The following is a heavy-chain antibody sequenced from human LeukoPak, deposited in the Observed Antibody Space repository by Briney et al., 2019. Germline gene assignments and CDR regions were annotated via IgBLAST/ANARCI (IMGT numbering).Heavy chain of an antibody. D-gene: IGHD2-15*01. CDR2: ISAHYGNT. V-gene: IGHV1-18*01. CDR1: GYTFTSYG. CDR3: ARDFFHGHCSGLTCFLLDS. J-gene: IGHJ4*02. Sequence: GASVKVSCKASGYTFTSYGITWVRQAPGQGLEWMGWISAHYGNTNYAQKFQGRLTVTTDTSTNTAYMELRSLRPDDTAVYFCARDFFHGHCSGLTCFLLDSWGQGSLVTVSS.